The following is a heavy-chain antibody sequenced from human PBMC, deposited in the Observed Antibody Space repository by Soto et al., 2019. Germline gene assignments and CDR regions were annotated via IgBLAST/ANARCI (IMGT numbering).Heavy chain of an antibody. Sequence: PTETLSLTCTVSGGSVSSVSYYWIWILQPPGKVLEWIGYIYYSGSTNYNPSLKSRVTISVDTSKNQLSLKLSSVTAADTAVYYCARNSRIYCGGDCYSVGYFDYWGQGTLVTVS. D-gene: IGHD2-21*02. CDR1: GGSVSSVSYY. CDR2: IYYSGST. V-gene: IGHV4-61*01. CDR3: ARNSRIYCGGDCYSVGYFDY. J-gene: IGHJ4*02.